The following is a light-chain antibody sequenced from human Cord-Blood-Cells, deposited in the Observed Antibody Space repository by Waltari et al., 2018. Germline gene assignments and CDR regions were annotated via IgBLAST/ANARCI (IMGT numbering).Light chain of an antibody. CDR2: GTS. V-gene: IGLV1-40*01. J-gene: IGLJ3*02. CDR1: SSNIGAGYD. CDR3: QSYDSSLSAV. Sequence: QSVLTQPPSVSGAPGQRVTISCTGSSSNIGAGYDVHWYQQLPGTAPKLLIYGTSNRPSGVPDRFSGSKSGTSSSLAIPGLQAEDEADYYCQSYDSSLSAVFGGGTKLTVL.